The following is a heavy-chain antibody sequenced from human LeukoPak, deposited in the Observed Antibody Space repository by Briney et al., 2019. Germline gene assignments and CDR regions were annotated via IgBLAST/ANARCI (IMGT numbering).Heavy chain of an antibody. Sequence: ASVKVSCKVSGYTLTELSMHWVRQAPGKGLEWMGGFDPEDGETIYAQKFQGRVTMTEDTSTDTAYMELSSLRSEDTAVYYCATVIRSIFGVVIRFDPWGQGTLVTVSS. CDR1: GYTLTELS. J-gene: IGHJ5*02. CDR2: FDPEDGET. V-gene: IGHV1-24*01. D-gene: IGHD3-3*02. CDR3: ATVIRSIFGVVIRFDP.